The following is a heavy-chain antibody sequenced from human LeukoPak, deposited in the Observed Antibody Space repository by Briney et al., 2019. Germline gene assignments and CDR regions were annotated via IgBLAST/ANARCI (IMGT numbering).Heavy chain of an antibody. CDR2: IYTSGST. CDR1: GGSISSGSYY. CDR3: AREDIAVAGNYFDY. D-gene: IGHD6-19*01. Sequence: SETLSLTCTVSGGSISSGSYYWSWIRQPAGKGLEWIGRIYTSGSTNYNPSLKSRVTISVDTSKNQFSLKLSSVTAADTAVYYCAREDIAVAGNYFDYWGQGTLVTVSS. J-gene: IGHJ4*02. V-gene: IGHV4-61*02.